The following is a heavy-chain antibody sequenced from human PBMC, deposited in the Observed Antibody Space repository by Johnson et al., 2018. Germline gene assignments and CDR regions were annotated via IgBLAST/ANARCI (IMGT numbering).Heavy chain of an antibody. Sequence: VQLVQSGGGVVQPGRSLRLSCAASGFTFRSYVMTWVRQAPGKGLEWVSTIGGSGDTTYYADSVKGRFTISRDNSKNPLYLQMNSRRTEDTALYYCAKDPFEEGYNWRIDYWGQGTLVTVSS. CDR1: GFTFRSYV. CDR2: IGGSGDTT. J-gene: IGHJ4*02. CDR3: AKDPFEEGYNWRIDY. D-gene: IGHD5-24*01. V-gene: IGHV3-23*04.